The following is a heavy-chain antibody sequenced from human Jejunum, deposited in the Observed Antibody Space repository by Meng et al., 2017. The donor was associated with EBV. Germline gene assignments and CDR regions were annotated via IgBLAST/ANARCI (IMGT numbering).Heavy chain of an antibody. J-gene: IGHJ4*02. D-gene: IGHD3-22*01. Sequence: QLRLQESGPGLVKPSETLSLTGAVSGGSVSSGSYYWSWIRQPPGKGLEWIGFVSDYGSTRYNSSLKSRITISADTSKNQFSLKLTSVTPADTAIYYCARDFSSGYFAYWGQGTLVTVSS. V-gene: IGHV4-61*01. CDR3: ARDFSSGYFAY. CDR1: GGSVSSGSYY. CDR2: VSDYGST.